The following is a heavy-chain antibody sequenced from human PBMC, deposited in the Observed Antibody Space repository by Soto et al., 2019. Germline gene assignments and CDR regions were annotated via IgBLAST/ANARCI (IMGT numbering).Heavy chain of an antibody. CDR2: INHSGST. Sequence: QAQLQQWGAGLLKPSETLSLTCAVSGVSFSGYYWHWIRQSPGKGLEWIGEINHSGSTNYNPSLKSRVTISVDTSKNRFSLNLTSVTAADTAMYYCARRPDGSDIWGQGTMVTVST. CDR3: ARRPDGSDI. V-gene: IGHV4-34*01. CDR1: GVSFSGYY. J-gene: IGHJ3*02.